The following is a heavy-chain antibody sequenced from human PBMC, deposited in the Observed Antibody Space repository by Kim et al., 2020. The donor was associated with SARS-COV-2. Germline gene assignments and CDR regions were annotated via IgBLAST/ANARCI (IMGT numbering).Heavy chain of an antibody. V-gene: IGHV4-31*02. J-gene: IGHJ4*02. Sequence: NPSLKSRVTISVDTSKNQFSLKLSSVTAADTAVYYCARDGGGSYHPFDYWGQGTLVTVSS. CDR3: ARDGGGSYHPFDY. D-gene: IGHD1-26*01.